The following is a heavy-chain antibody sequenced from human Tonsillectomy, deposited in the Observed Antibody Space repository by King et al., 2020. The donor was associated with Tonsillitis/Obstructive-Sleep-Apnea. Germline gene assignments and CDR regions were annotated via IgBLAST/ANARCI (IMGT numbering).Heavy chain of an antibody. CDR2: IPYAGSNK. CDR1: GFTFSKFG. CDR3: PRDPADAGMDV. J-gene: IGHJ6*02. V-gene: IGHV3-30*04. Sequence: VQLVESGGGVVQPGRSLRLSCAASGFTFSKFGLHWVRQAPGKGLEWVAIIPYAGSNKYYADSVKGRFTISRDNSKNALYLQMNSLRAEDTAVYYCPRDPADAGMDVWGQGTTVTVSS.